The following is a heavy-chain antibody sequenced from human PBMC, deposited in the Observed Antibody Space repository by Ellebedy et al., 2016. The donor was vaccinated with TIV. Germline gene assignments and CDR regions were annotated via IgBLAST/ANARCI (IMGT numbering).Heavy chain of an antibody. CDR3: ARGRHSYGYEWLDT. Sequence: LRLXXAVSGGSMRSGPYCWSWIRQPPGKGLEWVGYINQSGRTYYNPSLKSRVTISVDRSRNKFSLDLRSVTAADMAVYYCARGRHSYGYEWLDTWGQGTLASVSS. CDR1: GGSMRSGPYC. J-gene: IGHJ5*02. V-gene: IGHV4-30-2*01. CDR2: INQSGRT. D-gene: IGHD5-18*01.